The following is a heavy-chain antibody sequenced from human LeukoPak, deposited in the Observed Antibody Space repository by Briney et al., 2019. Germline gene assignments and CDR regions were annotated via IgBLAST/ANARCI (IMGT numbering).Heavy chain of an antibody. CDR2: ISGSGGST. J-gene: IGHJ4*02. D-gene: IGHD3-3*01. CDR1: GFTFSSYA. CDR3: AKDGGYYDFWSGSDSQTFDY. V-gene: IGHV3-23*01. Sequence: GGSLRLSCAASGFTFSSYAMSWVRQAPGKGLEWVPAISGSGGSTYYADSVKGRFTISRDNSKNTLYLQMNSLRAEDTAVYYCAKDGGYYDFWSGSDSQTFDYWGQGTLVTVSS.